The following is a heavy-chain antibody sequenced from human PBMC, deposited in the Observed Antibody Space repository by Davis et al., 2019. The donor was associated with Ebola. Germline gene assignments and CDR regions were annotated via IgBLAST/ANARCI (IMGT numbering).Heavy chain of an antibody. V-gene: IGHV4-59*01. D-gene: IGHD2-21*01. Sequence: PSETLSLTCTVSGGSISSYYWSWIRQPPGKGLEWIGYIYYSRSTNYNPSLNSRVTISVDTSKNQFSLKLSSVTAADTAVYYCARAPMWHIFDYWGQGTLVTVSS. CDR3: ARAPMWHIFDY. J-gene: IGHJ4*02. CDR1: GGSISSYY. CDR2: IYYSRST.